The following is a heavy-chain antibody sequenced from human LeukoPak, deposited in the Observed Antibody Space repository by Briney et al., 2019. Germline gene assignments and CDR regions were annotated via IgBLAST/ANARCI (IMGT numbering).Heavy chain of an antibody. CDR3: ARDYLSSWNYFDY. Sequence: GGSLRLSCAASGFTFSDYYMSWIRQAPGKGLEWVSYISSSGSTIYYADSVKGRFTISRDNAKNSLYLQMNSLRAEDTAVYYCARDYLSSWNYFDYWGQGTLVTVSS. J-gene: IGHJ4*02. CDR1: GFTFSDYY. CDR2: ISSSGSTI. V-gene: IGHV3-11*01. D-gene: IGHD6-13*01.